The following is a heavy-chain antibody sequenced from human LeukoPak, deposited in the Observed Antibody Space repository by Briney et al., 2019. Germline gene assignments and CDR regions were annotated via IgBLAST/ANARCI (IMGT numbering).Heavy chain of an antibody. J-gene: IGHJ4*02. D-gene: IGHD2-2*01. CDR3: ARGRGCSSMSCYPDY. V-gene: IGHV3-21*01. Sequence: PGGSLRLSCAASGFSLSGYSINWVRQAPGKGLEWVSSISPSRSYIYYADSVKGRFTISRDNAKNSLYLQMNSLRAEDTAVYYCARGRGCSSMSCYPDYWGQGTLVTVSS. CDR1: GFSLSGYS. CDR2: ISPSRSYI.